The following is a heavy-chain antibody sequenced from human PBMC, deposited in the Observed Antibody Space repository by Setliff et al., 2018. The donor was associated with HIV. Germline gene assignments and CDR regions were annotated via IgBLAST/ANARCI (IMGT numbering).Heavy chain of an antibody. V-gene: IGHV4-34*01. CDR1: GGSFSGYF. Sequence: PSETLSLTCAVYGGSFSGYFWSWIRQSPRKRLEWIGELNDSGSTNYNPSLKSRATISVDTSKNQFSLRLSSVTAADTAVYYCARVSSSYFFLGAFDSWGQGTLVTVSS. CDR2: LNDSGST. D-gene: IGHD6-13*01. J-gene: IGHJ4*02. CDR3: ARVSSSYFFLGAFDS.